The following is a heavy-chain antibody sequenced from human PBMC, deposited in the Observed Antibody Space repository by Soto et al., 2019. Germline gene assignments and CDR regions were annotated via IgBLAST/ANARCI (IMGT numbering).Heavy chain of an antibody. V-gene: IGHV4-31*03. D-gene: IGHD3-22*01. J-gene: IGHJ1*01. CDR3: ASGGEPYYYDSTDYSAD. CDR2: IFYSGST. CDR1: DDASSSDEYY. Sequence: TCSVADDASSSDEYYRSWKSQHSGKGLEWIGSIFYSGSTYYNPSLKSRVNILVDTSKKQFSLKLSSVTAADTAVYYCASGGEPYYYDSTDYSADWGQRTLVTVPS.